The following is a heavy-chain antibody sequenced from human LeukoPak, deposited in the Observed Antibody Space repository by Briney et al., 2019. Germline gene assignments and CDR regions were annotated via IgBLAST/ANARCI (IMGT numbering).Heavy chain of an antibody. J-gene: IGHJ6*02. CDR3: ATAPILRGEGGEHYKYGMDV. D-gene: IGHD2-2*02. CDR1: VGSLSSGNW. Sequence: PSETLSLTCAVSVGSLSSGNWWSWVRQSPGKGLEWIGEIYHNGTPNYSPSLKSRVTISADTFKNHFSLKLTSVTAADTAVYYCATAPILRGEGGEHYKYGMDVWGQGTTVIVSS. CDR2: IYHNGTP. V-gene: IGHV4-4*02.